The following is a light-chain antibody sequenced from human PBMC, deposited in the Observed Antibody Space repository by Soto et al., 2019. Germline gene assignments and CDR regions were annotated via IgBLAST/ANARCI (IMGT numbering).Light chain of an antibody. CDR2: GAS. CDR1: QSVSNNY. CDR3: QQHYNTPRT. Sequence: EIVLTHSPGTLSLSPGERATLSCRASQSVSNNYLAWYQQKPGQAPRLLIYGASNRATGIPDRFSGSGSGTDFTLTISSLQPEDIATYYCQQHYNTPRTFGQGTKVDIK. V-gene: IGKV3-20*01. J-gene: IGKJ1*01.